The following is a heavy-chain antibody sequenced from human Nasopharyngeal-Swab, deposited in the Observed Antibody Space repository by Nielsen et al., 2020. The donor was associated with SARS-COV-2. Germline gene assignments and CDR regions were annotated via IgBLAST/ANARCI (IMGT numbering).Heavy chain of an antibody. D-gene: IGHD6-13*01. Sequence: WIRQPPGKGLEWIGYIYYTGSTYCNPSLKSRVTISVDTSKNQFSLKLTSVTAADTAVYYCARYPSSSWSSYGMDVWGQRTTVTVSS. CDR3: ARYPSSSWSSYGMDV. CDR2: IYYTGST. J-gene: IGHJ6*02. V-gene: IGHV4-31*02.